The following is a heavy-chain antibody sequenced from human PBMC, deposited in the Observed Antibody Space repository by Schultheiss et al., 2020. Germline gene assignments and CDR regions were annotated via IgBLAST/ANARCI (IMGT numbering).Heavy chain of an antibody. J-gene: IGHJ4*02. V-gene: IGHV3-23*01. Sequence: GGSLRLSCAASGFTFSSYAMSWFRQAPGKGLEWVSAISGSGGSTYYADSVKGRFTISRDNSKNTLYLQMNSLRAEVTAVYYCAKDLDKVWGSYRSYFDYWGQGTLVTVSS. D-gene: IGHD3-16*02. CDR1: GFTFSSYA. CDR2: ISGSGGST. CDR3: AKDLDKVWGSYRSYFDY.